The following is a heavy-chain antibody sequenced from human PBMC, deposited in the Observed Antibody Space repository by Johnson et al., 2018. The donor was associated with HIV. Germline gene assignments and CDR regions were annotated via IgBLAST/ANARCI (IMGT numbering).Heavy chain of an antibody. CDR2: IWYDGSNK. J-gene: IGHJ3*02. Sequence: QVQSVESGGGVVQPGRSLRPSCAASGFTFSSYGMHRVRQAPGKGLEWVAVIWYDGSNKYYADSVQGRFTISRDNSKNTLYLQMNSLRAEDTAVYYCARELEFGDLRKNGAFKIWGQGTMVTVSS. D-gene: IGHD4-17*01. CDR1: GFTFSSYG. CDR3: ARELEFGDLRKNGAFKI. V-gene: IGHV3-33*01.